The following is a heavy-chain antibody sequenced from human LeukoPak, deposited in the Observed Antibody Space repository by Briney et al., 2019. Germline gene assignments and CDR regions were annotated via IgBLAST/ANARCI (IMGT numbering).Heavy chain of an antibody. J-gene: IGHJ5*02. CDR2: IYTSGST. V-gene: IGHV4-4*07. D-gene: IGHD2-15*01. CDR3: ARRVSLGYCSGGSCYNRFDA. Sequence: SETLSLTCTVSGGSISSYYRSWIRQPAGKGLEWIGRIYTSGSTNYNPSLKSRVTMSVDTSKNQFSLELSSLTAADTAVYYCARRVSLGYCSGGSCYNRFDAWGQGTLVTVSS. CDR1: GGSISSYY.